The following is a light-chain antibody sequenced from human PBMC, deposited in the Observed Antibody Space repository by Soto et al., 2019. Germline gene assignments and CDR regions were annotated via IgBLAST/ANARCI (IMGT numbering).Light chain of an antibody. Sequence: DIQMTQSPSSLSASVGDRVTITCQASQDITNFLNWYQQKPGKAPKLLIYDASNLETGVPSRFSGSGAGTDFTSTISSLQPEDIATYYCQHYEDVPITFGQGTRLEIK. V-gene: IGKV1-33*01. CDR1: QDITNF. J-gene: IGKJ5*01. CDR2: DAS. CDR3: QHYEDVPIT.